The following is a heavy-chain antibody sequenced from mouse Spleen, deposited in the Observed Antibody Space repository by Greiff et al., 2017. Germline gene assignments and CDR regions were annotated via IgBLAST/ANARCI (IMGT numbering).Heavy chain of an antibody. CDR2: LNPNNGGT. J-gene: IGHJ4*01. V-gene: IGHV1-18*01. D-gene: IGHD2-2*01. Sequence: EVQLQESGPEVVKPGASVKISCKTSGYTFTDYRMDWVKQRHGQSLEWIGHLNPNNGGTIYNQNFKDKATLTVDKSSTTAYMELRGLTSEDTAVYYCASSAGYPYYYAMDFWGQGTSVTVSS. CDR1: GYTFTDYR. CDR3: ASSAGYPYYYAMDF.